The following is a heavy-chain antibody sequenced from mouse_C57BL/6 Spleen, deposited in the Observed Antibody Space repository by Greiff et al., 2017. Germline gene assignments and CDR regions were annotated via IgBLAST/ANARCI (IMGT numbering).Heavy chain of an antibody. CDR3: AVFTTVVADY. D-gene: IGHD1-1*01. CDR1: GYAFSSSW. V-gene: IGHV1-82*01. Sequence: VQLQESGPELVKPGASVKISCKASGYAFSSSWMNWVKQRPGKGLEWIGRIYPGDGDTNYNGKFKGKATLTADKSSSTAYMQLSSLTSEDSAVYFCAVFTTVVADYWGQGTTLTVSS. CDR2: IYPGDGDT. J-gene: IGHJ2*01.